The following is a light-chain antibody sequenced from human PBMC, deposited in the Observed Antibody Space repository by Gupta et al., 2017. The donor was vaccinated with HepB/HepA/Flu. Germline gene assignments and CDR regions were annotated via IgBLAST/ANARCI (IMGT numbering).Light chain of an antibody. J-gene: IGKJ4*01. V-gene: IGKV3-15*01. Sequence: EIVMTQSPATLSVSPGERATLSCRASQSVSNKLAWYQQKPGQAPRLVMYGAYTRATGIPARFSGSGSGTEFTLTISSLQSEDFAVYYCQQNSNWPLTFGGGTKVEIK. CDR1: QSVSNK. CDR2: GAY. CDR3: QQNSNWPLT.